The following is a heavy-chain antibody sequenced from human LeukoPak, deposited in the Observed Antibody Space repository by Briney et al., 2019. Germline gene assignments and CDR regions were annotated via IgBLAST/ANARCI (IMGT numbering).Heavy chain of an antibody. CDR1: GFTFSTYE. J-gene: IGHJ4*02. Sequence: PGGSLRLSCAASGFTFSTYEINWVRQAPGKGLEWVSYISSSGSTIYYADSVKGRFTISRDNAKNSLYLQMNSLRAEDTAVYYCARGSGFGWLQLNTWGYFDYWGQGTLVTVSS. D-gene: IGHD5-24*01. V-gene: IGHV3-48*03. CDR3: ARGSGFGWLQLNTWGYFDY. CDR2: ISSSGSTI.